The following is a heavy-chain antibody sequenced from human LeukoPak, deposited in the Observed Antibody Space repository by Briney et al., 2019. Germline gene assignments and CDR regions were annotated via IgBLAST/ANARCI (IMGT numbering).Heavy chain of an antibody. V-gene: IGHV3-23*01. D-gene: IGHD2-15*01. CDR3: AKDRYCSGGSCSDGIDY. J-gene: IGHJ4*02. CDR1: GFTFSSYA. Sequence: GGSLRLSCAASGFTFSSYAMSWVRQAPGKGLEWVSAISGSGGSTYYADSVKGRFTISRDNSKNTLYLQVNSLRAEDTAVYYCAKDRYCSGGSCSDGIDYWGQGTLVTVSS. CDR2: ISGSGGST.